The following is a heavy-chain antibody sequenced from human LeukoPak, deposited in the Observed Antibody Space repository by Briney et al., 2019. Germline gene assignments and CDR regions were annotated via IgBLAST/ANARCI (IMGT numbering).Heavy chain of an antibody. V-gene: IGHV3-21*01. CDR2: ISSSSSYI. D-gene: IGHD2-2*01. CDR1: GFTFSSYS. J-gene: IGHJ4*02. Sequence: GGSLRLSCAASGFTFSSYSVNWVRQAPGKGLEWVSSISSSSSYIYYADSVKGRFTISRDNAKNSLYLQMNSVRAEDTAVYYCASVREGSTSPLYDYWGQGTLVTVSS. CDR3: ASVREGSTSPLYDY.